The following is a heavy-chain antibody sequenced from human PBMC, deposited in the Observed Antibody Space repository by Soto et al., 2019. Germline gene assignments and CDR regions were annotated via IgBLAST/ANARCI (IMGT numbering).Heavy chain of an antibody. D-gene: IGHD1-26*01. V-gene: IGHV4-4*02. CDR2: IYHSGDT. J-gene: IGHJ4*02. Sequence: QVQLQESGPGLVKPSGTLSLTCAVSGASITSPNWWSWVRQSPGKGLEWIGEIYHSGDTNYNPSLKSRIMMSLDRSKNHISLTLNSLAAADTAVYYCARGGSGSGTGDFDYWGQGTLVTVSS. CDR1: GASITSPNW. CDR3: ARGGSGSGTGDFDY.